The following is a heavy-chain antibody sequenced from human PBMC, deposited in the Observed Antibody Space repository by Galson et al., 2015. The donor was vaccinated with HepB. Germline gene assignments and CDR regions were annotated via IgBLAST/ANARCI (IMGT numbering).Heavy chain of an antibody. J-gene: IGHJ6*03. D-gene: IGHD2-2*01. CDR2: ISAYNGNT. Sequence: SVKVSCKASGYTFTSYGISWVRQAPGQGLEWMGWISAYNGNTNYAQKLQGRVTMTTDTSTSTAYMELRSLRSDDTAVYYCARDHDWVVVPAAYYYYYYMDVWGKGTTVTVSS. V-gene: IGHV1-18*01. CDR1: GYTFTSYG. CDR3: ARDHDWVVVPAAYYYYYYMDV.